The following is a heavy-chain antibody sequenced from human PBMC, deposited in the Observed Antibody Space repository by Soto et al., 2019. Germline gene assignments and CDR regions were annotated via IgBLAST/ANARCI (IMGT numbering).Heavy chain of an antibody. D-gene: IGHD3-22*01. V-gene: IGHV1-18*01. CDR3: ASGVYDSSGYDAFDI. CDR1: GYTFTSYG. CDR2: ISAYNGNT. Sequence: ASVKVSCKASGYTFTSYGISWVRQAPGQGLEWMGWISAYNGNTNYAQKLQGRVTMTSDTSTSTAYMELRSLRSDDTAVYYCASGVYDSSGYDAFDIWGQGTMVTVSS. J-gene: IGHJ3*02.